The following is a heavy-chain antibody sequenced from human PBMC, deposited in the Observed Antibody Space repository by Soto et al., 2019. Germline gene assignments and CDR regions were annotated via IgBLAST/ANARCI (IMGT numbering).Heavy chain of an antibody. D-gene: IGHD2-15*01. CDR1: GYSFTSYW. Sequence: PGESLKISCKGSGYSFTSYWISWVRQAPGQRLEWMGWINAGNGNTKYSQKFQGRVTITRDTSASTAYMELSSLRSEDTAVYYCARDLSCSGGSCYYYFDYWGQGTLVTVSS. CDR3: ARDLSCSGGSCYYYFDY. V-gene: IGHV1-3*01. J-gene: IGHJ4*02. CDR2: INAGNGNT.